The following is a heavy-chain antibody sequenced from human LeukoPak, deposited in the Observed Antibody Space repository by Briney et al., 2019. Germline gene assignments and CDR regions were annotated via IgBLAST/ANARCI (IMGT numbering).Heavy chain of an antibody. CDR1: GGSISSYY. J-gene: IGHJ6*02. CDR2: IYYSGST. D-gene: IGHD6-19*01. Sequence: SETLSLTCTVSGGSISSYYWSWIRQPPGKGLEWIGYIYYSGSTNYNPSLKSRVTISVDTSKNQFSLKLSSVTAADTAVYYCARDDHTQWLAPYYYGMDVWGQGTTVTVSS. CDR3: ARDDHTQWLAPYYYGMDV. V-gene: IGHV4-59*12.